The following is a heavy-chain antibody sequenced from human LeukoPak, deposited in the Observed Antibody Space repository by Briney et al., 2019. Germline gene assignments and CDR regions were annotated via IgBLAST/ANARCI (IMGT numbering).Heavy chain of an antibody. J-gene: IGHJ6*01. CDR2: INSDGSST. V-gene: IGHV3-74*01. CDR3: ARVTGDYGLTITYDYDGIDG. Sequence: GGSLRLSCAASGFTFSSYWMHWVRQAPGKGLVWVSRINSDGSSTSYADSVKGRFTISRDNAKNTLCLQMNSLRDQDTAVYYCARVTGDYGLTITYDYDGIDGLGQGATVTVCS. D-gene: IGHD4-17*01. CDR1: GFTFSSYW.